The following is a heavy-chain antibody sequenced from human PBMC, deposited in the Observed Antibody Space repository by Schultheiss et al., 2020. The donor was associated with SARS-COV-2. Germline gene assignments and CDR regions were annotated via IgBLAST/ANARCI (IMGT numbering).Heavy chain of an antibody. CDR3: AKADCSSSTCYSLDY. J-gene: IGHJ4*02. CDR1: GFTVSSYA. V-gene: IGHV3-23*01. Sequence: GESLKISCAASGFTVSSYAMSWVRQAPGKWLDWVSGISGSGGSTYYADSVKGRFTISRDNSRNTLYLQMNSLRAEDTAAYYCAKADCSSSTCYSLDYWGQGTLVTVAS. CDR2: ISGSGGST. D-gene: IGHD2-2*01.